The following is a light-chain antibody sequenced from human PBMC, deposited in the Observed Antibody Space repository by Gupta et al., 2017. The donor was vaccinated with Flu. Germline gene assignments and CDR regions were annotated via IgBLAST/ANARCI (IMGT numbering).Light chain of an antibody. CDR1: NIGGNS. CDR3: QVCDSSSYQYV. V-gene: IGLV3-21*02. Sequence: QPPSVSVAPGQTARITCGGDNIGGNSVHWYQQKPGQAPEMVVYDNSDRPSGSPERFFGSNSGNTATLTISRVEAGDEADYYCQVCDSSSYQYVFGGGTKLTVL. CDR2: DNS. J-gene: IGLJ3*02.